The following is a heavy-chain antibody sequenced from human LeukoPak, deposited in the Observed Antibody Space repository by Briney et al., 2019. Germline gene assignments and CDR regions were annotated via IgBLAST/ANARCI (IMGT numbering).Heavy chain of an antibody. CDR3: ARDKVTTSYYYYYMDV. J-gene: IGHJ6*03. Sequence: PGGSLRLSCAASGFTFDDYGMSWVRQAPGKGLEWVSGINWNGGSTGYADSVKGRFTISRDNSKNTLYLQMNSLRTEDTAVYYCARDKVTTSYYYYYMDVWGKGTTVTVSS. V-gene: IGHV3-20*04. CDR2: INWNGGST. CDR1: GFTFDDYG. D-gene: IGHD4-17*01.